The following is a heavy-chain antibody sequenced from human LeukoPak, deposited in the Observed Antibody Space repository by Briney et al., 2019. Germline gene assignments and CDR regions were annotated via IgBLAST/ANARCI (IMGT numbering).Heavy chain of an antibody. CDR3: AKDPEFWSGYQRGTDAFDI. Sequence: GGSLRLSCAASGFTFSIYAMSWVRKAPGKGLEWVSAISGSGGSTYYADSVKGRFTISRDNSKNTLYLQMNSLRAEDTAVYYCAKDPEFWSGYQRGTDAFDIRGQGTMVTVSS. J-gene: IGHJ3*02. CDR2: ISGSGGST. D-gene: IGHD3-3*01. V-gene: IGHV3-23*01. CDR1: GFTFSIYA.